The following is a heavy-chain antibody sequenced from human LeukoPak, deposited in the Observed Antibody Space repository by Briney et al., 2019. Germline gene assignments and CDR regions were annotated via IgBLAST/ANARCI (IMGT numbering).Heavy chain of an antibody. J-gene: IGHJ5*02. D-gene: IGHD2/OR15-2a*01. CDR3: ARGKTSQNIVTRKTYNWFDP. CDR1: GFTFSDYN. CDR2: ISRSGSTK. V-gene: IGHV3-11*04. Sequence: PGGSLRLSCAASGFTFSDYNMRWIRQAPGKGLEWVSSISRSGSTKYYADSVKGRFTISRDNAKNSLYLQMKSLRAEDTAVYYCARGKTSQNIVTRKTYNWFDPWGQGTLVTVSS.